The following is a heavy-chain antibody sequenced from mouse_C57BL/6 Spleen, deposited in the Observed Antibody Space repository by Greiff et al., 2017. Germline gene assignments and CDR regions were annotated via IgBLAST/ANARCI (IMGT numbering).Heavy chain of an antibody. CDR2: INYDGSST. J-gene: IGHJ4*01. Sequence: EVKLMESEGGLVQPGSSMKLSCTASGFTFSDYYMAWVRQVPEKGLEWVANINYDGSSTYYLDSLKSRFIISRDNAKNILYLQMSSLKSEDTATYYCARGGNYIYAMDYWGQGTSVTVSS. D-gene: IGHD2-1*01. CDR3: ARGGNYIYAMDY. CDR1: GFTFSDYY. V-gene: IGHV5-16*01.